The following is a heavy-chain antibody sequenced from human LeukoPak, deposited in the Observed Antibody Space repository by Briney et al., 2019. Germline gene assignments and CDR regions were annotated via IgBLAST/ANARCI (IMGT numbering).Heavy chain of an antibody. J-gene: IGHJ4*02. V-gene: IGHV4-31*03. CDR3: ATVDTEIWYFDY. D-gene: IGHD5-18*01. Sequence: SETLSLTCSVSGGSISSGGYYWSWIRQHPGKGLEWIGYISYSGSTYYNPSLKSRLTISGDTSKNQFSLKLTSVTAADTAVYYCATVDTEIWYFDYWGQGTLVTVSS. CDR2: ISYSGST. CDR1: GGSISSGGYY.